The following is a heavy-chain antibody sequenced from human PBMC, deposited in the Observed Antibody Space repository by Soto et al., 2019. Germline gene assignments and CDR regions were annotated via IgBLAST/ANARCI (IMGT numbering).Heavy chain of an antibody. J-gene: IGHJ4*02. CDR3: AKDHDFWSGYPDYFDY. V-gene: IGHV3-23*01. Sequence: GGSLRLSSAASGFTFSSYAMSWVRQAPGKELEWVSAISGSGGSTYYADSVKGRFTISRDNSKNTLYLQMNSLRAEDTAVYYCAKDHDFWSGYPDYFDYWGQGTLVTVSS. D-gene: IGHD3-3*01. CDR2: ISGSGGST. CDR1: GFTFSSYA.